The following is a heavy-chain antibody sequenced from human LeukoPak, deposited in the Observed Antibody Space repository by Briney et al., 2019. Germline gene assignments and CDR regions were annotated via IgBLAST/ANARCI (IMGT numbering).Heavy chain of an antibody. CDR2: IRYDGSNK. D-gene: IGHD7-27*01. CDR3: AKEGVHWGGARAFDI. CDR1: GFTFSIYA. J-gene: IGHJ3*02. V-gene: IGHV3-30*02. Sequence: GGSLRLSCAASGFTFSIYAMHWVRQAPGKGLEWVAFIRYDGSNKYYADSVEGRFTISRDNSKNTLYLQMTSLRPEDTAVYYCAKEGVHWGGARAFDIWGQGTMVTVSS.